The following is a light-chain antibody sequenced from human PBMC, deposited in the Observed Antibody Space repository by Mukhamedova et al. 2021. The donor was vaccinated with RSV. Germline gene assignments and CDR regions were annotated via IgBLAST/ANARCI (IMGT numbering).Light chain of an antibody. CDR2: VAS. Sequence: LAWYQQKPGQAPRLLIYVASSRATGIPDRFNGSGSGTDFTLTISRLEPEDFAVYYCQQYGSSPWTFGQGTKVELK. J-gene: IGKJ1*01. CDR3: QQYGSSPWT. V-gene: IGKV3-20*01.